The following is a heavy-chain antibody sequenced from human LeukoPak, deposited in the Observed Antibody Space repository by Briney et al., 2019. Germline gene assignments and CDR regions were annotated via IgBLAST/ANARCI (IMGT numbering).Heavy chain of an antibody. J-gene: IGHJ4*02. Sequence: SETLSLTCTVSGGSIDSSSYYWGWVRQPPGKGLEWIGSIYYSGTTYYNPSLKSRVSILADTSKNHFSLKLSSVTAADTAVYYCARDPRDSTPFDYWGQGTMVTVSS. V-gene: IGHV4-39*07. CDR2: IYYSGTT. CDR1: GGSIDSSSYY. D-gene: IGHD2-15*01. CDR3: ARDPRDSTPFDY.